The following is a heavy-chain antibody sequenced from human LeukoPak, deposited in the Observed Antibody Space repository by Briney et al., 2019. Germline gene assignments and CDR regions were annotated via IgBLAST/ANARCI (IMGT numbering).Heavy chain of an antibody. Sequence: PGGSLRLSCAASGFTFSSYWMHWVRQAPGKGLVWVSRINSDGSSTSYADSVKGRFTISRDNSKNTLYLQMNSLRAEDTAVYYCAFLKGTGTPGYFQHWGQGTLVTVSS. D-gene: IGHD1-14*01. CDR1: GFTFSSYW. J-gene: IGHJ1*01. V-gene: IGHV3-74*01. CDR3: AFLKGTGTPGYFQH. CDR2: INSDGSST.